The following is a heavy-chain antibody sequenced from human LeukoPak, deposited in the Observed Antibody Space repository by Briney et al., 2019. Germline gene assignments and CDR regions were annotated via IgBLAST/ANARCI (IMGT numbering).Heavy chain of an antibody. Sequence: GASVKVSCKASGYSFTDYYMHWVRQAPGQGLEWMGWINPNSGGTNYAQQFQGRVTMTRDTSISTVYMELSRLRSDDTAVFYCARDFAITMVRPYYYYMDVWGKGTTVTISS. V-gene: IGHV1-2*02. CDR2: INPNSGGT. CDR1: GYSFTDYY. CDR3: ARDFAITMVRPYYYYMDV. D-gene: IGHD3-10*01. J-gene: IGHJ6*03.